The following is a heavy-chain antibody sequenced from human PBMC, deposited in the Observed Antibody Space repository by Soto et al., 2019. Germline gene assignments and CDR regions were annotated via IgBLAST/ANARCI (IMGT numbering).Heavy chain of an antibody. Sequence: GGSLRLSCAASGFTFSSYAMSWVRQAPGKGLEWVSAISGSGGSTYYADSVKGRFTISRDNSKNTLYLQMNSLRTEDTAVYYCAKDPEYSSPRLQDYWGQGTLVTVSS. J-gene: IGHJ4*02. CDR3: AKDPEYSSPRLQDY. CDR2: ISGSGGST. V-gene: IGHV3-23*01. D-gene: IGHD6-6*01. CDR1: GFTFSSYA.